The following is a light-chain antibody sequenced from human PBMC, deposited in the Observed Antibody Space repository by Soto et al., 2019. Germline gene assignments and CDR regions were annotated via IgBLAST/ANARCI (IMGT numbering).Light chain of an antibody. CDR3: QQYHDWPLT. CDR1: QSVNRN. Sequence: EIVMTQSPATLSVSPGERATLSCRASQSVNRNLAWCQQKPGQAPRLLIYGASTRATGVPARFSGSGSGTEFTLTISSLQSEDFAVYSCQQYHDWPLTFGGGTKVEIK. V-gene: IGKV3-15*01. CDR2: GAS. J-gene: IGKJ4*01.